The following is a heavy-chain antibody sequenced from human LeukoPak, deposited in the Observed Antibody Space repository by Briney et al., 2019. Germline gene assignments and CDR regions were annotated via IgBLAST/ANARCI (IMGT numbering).Heavy chain of an antibody. J-gene: IGHJ4*02. CDR1: GYTFTSYY. V-gene: IGHV1-46*03. CDR3: ASFISGDSDGYPLAGSY. D-gene: IGHD5-24*01. Sequence: ASVKVSCKASGYTFTSYYMHWVRQAPGQGLEWMGIINPSGGSTSYAQKFQGRVTMTRDTSTSTVYMELSSLRSEDTAVYYCASFISGDSDGYPLAGSYWGQRTLVTVSS. CDR2: INPSGGST.